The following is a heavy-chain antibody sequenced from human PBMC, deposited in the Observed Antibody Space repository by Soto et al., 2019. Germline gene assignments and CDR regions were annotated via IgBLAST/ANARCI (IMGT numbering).Heavy chain of an antibody. D-gene: IGHD4-17*01. CDR3: ARVWTTVTNWFDP. Sequence: PSETLSLTCAVSGDSITNSHWWSWVRQPPGKGLEWIGEIHHSGSTYYNPSLKSRLIISVDKSKNPFSLKLSSVTAADTAVYYCARVWTTVTNWFDPWGQGTLVTVSS. J-gene: IGHJ5*02. V-gene: IGHV4-4*02. CDR1: GDSITNSHW. CDR2: IHHSGST.